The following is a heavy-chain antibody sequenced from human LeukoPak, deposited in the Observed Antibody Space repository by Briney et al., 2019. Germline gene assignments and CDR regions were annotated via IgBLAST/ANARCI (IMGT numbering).Heavy chain of an antibody. CDR3: ARQYYDFWSGYYPFDY. J-gene: IGHJ4*02. Sequence: GGSLRLSCAASGFTFSDYYMSWIRQAPGKGLEWVANIKQDGSEKYYVDSVKGRFTISRDNAKNSLYLQMNSLRAEDTAVYYCARQYYDFWSGYYPFDYWGQGTLVTVSS. CDR1: GFTFSDYY. CDR2: IKQDGSEK. V-gene: IGHV3-7*01. D-gene: IGHD3-3*01.